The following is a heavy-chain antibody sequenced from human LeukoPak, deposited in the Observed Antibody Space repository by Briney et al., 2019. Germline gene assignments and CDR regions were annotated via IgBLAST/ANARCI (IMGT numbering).Heavy chain of an antibody. V-gene: IGHV3-11*04. Sequence: GGSLRLSCAASGFTFSDYYMSWIRQAPGKGLEWVSYISSSGSTIYYADSVKGRFTISRDNAKNSLYLQMNSLRAEDTAVYYCARSPVIVVVPAAVIDYWGQGTLVTVSS. J-gene: IGHJ4*02. CDR2: ISSSGSTI. CDR1: GFTFSDYY. CDR3: ARSPVIVVVPAAVIDY. D-gene: IGHD2-2*01.